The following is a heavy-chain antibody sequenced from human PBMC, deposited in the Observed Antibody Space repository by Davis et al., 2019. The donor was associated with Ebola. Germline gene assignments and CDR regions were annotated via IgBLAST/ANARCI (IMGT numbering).Heavy chain of an antibody. CDR3: AKSGGVGASGY. J-gene: IGHJ4*02. Sequence: AASVKVSCKASGYNYPTYGISWVRQAPGQGLEWMGGIIPIFGTANYAQKFQGRVTITADESTSTAYMELSSLRSEDTAVYYCAKSGGVGASGYWGQGTLVTVSS. V-gene: IGHV1-69*13. D-gene: IGHD1-26*01. CDR2: IIPIFGTA. CDR1: GYNYPTYG.